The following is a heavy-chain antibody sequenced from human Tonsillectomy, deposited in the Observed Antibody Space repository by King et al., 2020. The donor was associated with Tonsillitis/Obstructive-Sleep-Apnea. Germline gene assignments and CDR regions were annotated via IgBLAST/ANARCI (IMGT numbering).Heavy chain of an antibody. CDR3: ARRRKYSGYDLSSFDI. CDR1: GYSFTNYW. Sequence: VQLVESGAEVKKPGESLKISCKGFGYSFTNYWIGWVRQMPGKGLEWMGIIYPGDSDTTYSASFQGQVTISADKSISTAYLQWSSLKASDTAMYYCARRRKYSGYDLSSFDIWGQGTMVTVSS. J-gene: IGHJ3*02. D-gene: IGHD5-12*01. V-gene: IGHV5-51*01. CDR2: IYPGDSDT.